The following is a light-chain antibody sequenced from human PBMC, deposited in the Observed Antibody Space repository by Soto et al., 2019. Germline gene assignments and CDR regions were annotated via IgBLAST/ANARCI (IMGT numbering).Light chain of an antibody. CDR3: QQYGSSGT. CDR2: GAS. J-gene: IGKJ1*01. CDR1: QSVSNNY. V-gene: IGKV3-20*01. Sequence: ETVMTRSPGTLSRSQMEGATLSFMASQSVSNNYLAWYQQKPGQAPRLLIYGASNRATGIPDRFSGSGSGTDFTLTISRLEPEDFAVYYCQQYGSSGTFGQGTKVDIK.